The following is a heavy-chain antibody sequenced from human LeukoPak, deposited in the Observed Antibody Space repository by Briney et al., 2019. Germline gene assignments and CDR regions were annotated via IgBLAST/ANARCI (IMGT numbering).Heavy chain of an antibody. J-gene: IGHJ4*02. CDR1: GYSFNSYW. D-gene: IGHD2-15*01. V-gene: IGHV5-51*01. CDR3: ARAYYCGGGSCKLEY. Sequence: GESLEISCRGSGYSFNSYWIAWVRQMPGKGLEWMGIIYPGDPDTRYSPSFQGQITISADKSINTGYLRWSSLKASDTAMYYCARAYYCGGGSCKLEYWGQGTLVTVSS. CDR2: IYPGDPDT.